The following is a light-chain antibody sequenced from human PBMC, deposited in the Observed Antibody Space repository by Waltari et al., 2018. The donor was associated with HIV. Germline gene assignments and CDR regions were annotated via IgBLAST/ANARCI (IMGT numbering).Light chain of an antibody. CDR1: SSNIGRHY. Sequence: QSVLTQPPSASGTPGQRVTISCSGSSSNIGRHYVSWYQQLPGPTPQLLIYTNKQRPSGVPDGFSGSKSGTSASLAISGLRSEDEADYYCAAWDDFLNWVFGGGTKLTVL. CDR3: AAWDDFLNWV. V-gene: IGLV1-47*01. CDR2: TNK. J-gene: IGLJ3*02.